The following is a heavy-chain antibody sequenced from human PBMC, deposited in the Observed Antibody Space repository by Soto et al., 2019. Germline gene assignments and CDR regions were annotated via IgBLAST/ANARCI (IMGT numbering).Heavy chain of an antibody. CDR1: GFTFSSYA. Sequence: EVQLLESGGGLVQPGGSLRLSCASSGFTFSSYAMSWVRQAPGKGLEWVSAISGSGGSTYYADSVKGRFTISRDNSKNTLYLQMNSLRAEDTAVYYCAKSHGGVIVIGLWWGQGTLVTVSS. J-gene: IGHJ4*02. CDR3: AKSHGGVIVIGLW. D-gene: IGHD3-16*02. CDR2: ISGSGGST. V-gene: IGHV3-23*01.